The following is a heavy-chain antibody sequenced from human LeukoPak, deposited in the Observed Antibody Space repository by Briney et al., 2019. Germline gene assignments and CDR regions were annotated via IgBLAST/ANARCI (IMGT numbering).Heavy chain of an antibody. V-gene: IGHV3-30*02. D-gene: IGHD2-15*01. CDR3: AKRYCKSATCRSDMDD. CDR2: IQSDGSKT. J-gene: IGHJ6*02. CDR1: GFSFSNYG. Sequence: GGSLRLSCAASGFSFSNYGMHWVRQAPGKGLEWVALIQSDGSKTYSADSVKGRFTISRDNPRNTLYLQMNRLRPEDTAVYCCAKRYCKSATCRSDMDDWGQGTTVTVSS.